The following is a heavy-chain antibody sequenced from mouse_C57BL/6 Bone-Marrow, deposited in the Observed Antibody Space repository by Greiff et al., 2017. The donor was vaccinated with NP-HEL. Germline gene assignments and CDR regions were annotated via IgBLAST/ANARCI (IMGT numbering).Heavy chain of an antibody. V-gene: IGHV5-6*02. CDR1: GFTFSSYG. J-gene: IGHJ1*03. CDR3: ARHVRVVATRGYFDF. D-gene: IGHD1-1*01. CDR2: ISSGGSYT. Sequence: DVMLVESGGDLVKPGGSLKLSCAASGFTFSSYGMSWVRQTPDQRLEWVATISSGGSYTYYPDSVKGRFTLSRDNAKNTLYMQMSSLTSEDTAVYSGARHVRVVATRGYFDFWGTGTTVTVSS.